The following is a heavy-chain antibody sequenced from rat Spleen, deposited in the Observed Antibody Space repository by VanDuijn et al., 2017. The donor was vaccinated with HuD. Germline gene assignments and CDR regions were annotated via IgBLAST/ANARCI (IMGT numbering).Heavy chain of an antibody. D-gene: IGHD1-10*01. Sequence: EVQLVESGGGLVQPGRSMKLSCAASGFTFSNYDMAWVRQAPTKGLEWVASINFDGSGTYYRDSVKGRFTISRDNAKSTLYLQMDSLRSEDTAAYYCATDNCWFAYWGQGSLVTVSS. V-gene: IGHV5-20*01. CDR2: INFDGSGT. CDR3: ATDNCWFAY. J-gene: IGHJ3*01. CDR1: GFTFSNYD.